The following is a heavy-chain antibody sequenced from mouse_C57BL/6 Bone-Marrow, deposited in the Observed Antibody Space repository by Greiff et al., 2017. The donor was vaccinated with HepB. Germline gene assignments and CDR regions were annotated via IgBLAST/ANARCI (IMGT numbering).Heavy chain of an antibody. D-gene: IGHD3-2*02. Sequence: EVQLVESGGGLVKPGGSLKLSCAASGFTFSSYAMSWVRQTPEKRLEWVATISDGGSYTYYPDNVKGRFTISRDNAKNNLYLQMSHLKSEDTAMYYCARTAQATFDYWGQGTTLTVSS. CDR2: ISDGGSYT. V-gene: IGHV5-4*01. CDR3: ARTAQATFDY. J-gene: IGHJ2*01. CDR1: GFTFSSYA.